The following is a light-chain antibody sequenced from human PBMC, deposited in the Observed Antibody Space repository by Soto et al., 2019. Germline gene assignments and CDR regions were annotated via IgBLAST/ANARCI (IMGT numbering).Light chain of an antibody. CDR1: NSDVGGYNY. CDR2: EVS. V-gene: IGLV2-14*01. Sequence: QSALTQPASVSGSPGQSITFSCTGSNSDVGGYNYVSWYQQHPGKAPKLMIYEVSNRPSGVSNRFSGSKSGNMASLTISGLQAEDEADYYCSSYASRSTIVFGGGTKVTVL. J-gene: IGLJ2*01. CDR3: SSYASRSTIV.